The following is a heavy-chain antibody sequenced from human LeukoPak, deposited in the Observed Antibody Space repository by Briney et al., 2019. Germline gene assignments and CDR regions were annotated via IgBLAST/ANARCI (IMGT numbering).Heavy chain of an antibody. D-gene: IGHD3-22*01. CDR1: GFTFSSYD. CDR3: ARAPYESSGYYYDY. Sequence: GGSLRLSCAASGFTFSSYDMHWVRQATGKGLEWVSAIGTAGDTYYPGSVKGRFTISGENAKNSLYLQMNSLRAGDTAVYYCARAPYESSGYYYDYWGQGTLVTVSS. J-gene: IGHJ4*02. V-gene: IGHV3-13*01. CDR2: IGTAGDT.